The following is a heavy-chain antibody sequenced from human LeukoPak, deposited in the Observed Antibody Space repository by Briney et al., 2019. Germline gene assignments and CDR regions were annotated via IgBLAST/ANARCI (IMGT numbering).Heavy chain of an antibody. J-gene: IGHJ4*02. D-gene: IGHD4-17*01. V-gene: IGHV3-23*01. CDR3: AKDFFNFGDNGPGHY. CDR1: GFTFNIYA. Sequence: GGSLRLSCAASGFTFNIYAMSWVRQAPGKGLEWVATIIGGSGSTYYADSVKGRFTISRDNSKNTLYLQMNSLGAGDTAVYYCAKDFFNFGDNGPGHYWGQGTLLTVSS. CDR2: IIGGSGST.